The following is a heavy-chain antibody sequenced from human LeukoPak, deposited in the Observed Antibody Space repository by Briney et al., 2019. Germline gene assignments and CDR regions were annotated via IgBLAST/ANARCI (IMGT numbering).Heavy chain of an antibody. V-gene: IGHV1-8*01. CDR3: AYRKDYGDYGPGDY. CDR1: GYTFTSYD. J-gene: IGHJ4*02. D-gene: IGHD4-17*01. Sequence: GASVKVSCKASGYTFTSYDINWVRQATGQGLEWMGRMNPNSGNTGYAQKFQGRVTMTRNTSISTAYMELSSLRSEDTAVYYCAYRKDYGDYGPGDYWGQGTLVTVSS. CDR2: MNPNSGNT.